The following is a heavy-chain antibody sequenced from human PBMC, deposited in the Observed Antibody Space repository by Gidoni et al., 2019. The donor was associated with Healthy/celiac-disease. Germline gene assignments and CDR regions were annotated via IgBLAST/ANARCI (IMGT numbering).Heavy chain of an antibody. Sequence: QVQLVQSGTEVKKPGSSLKVSCKASGGPFSSDAIRWVRQATGQGLEWMGGIIPIFGTANYAQKFQGRVTINADEYTSTAYMELSSMRSEDTAVYYCARHGYCTNGVCSSTGYYYYYGMDVWGQGTTVTVSS. V-gene: IGHV1-69*01. J-gene: IGHJ6*02. CDR3: ARHGYCTNGVCSSTGYYYYYGMDV. D-gene: IGHD2-8*01. CDR2: IIPIFGTA. CDR1: GGPFSSDA.